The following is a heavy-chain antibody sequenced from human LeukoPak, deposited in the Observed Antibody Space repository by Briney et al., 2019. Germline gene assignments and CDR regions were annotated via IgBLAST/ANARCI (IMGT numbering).Heavy chain of an antibody. CDR2: INGDGRSS. J-gene: IGHJ4*02. CDR3: ARTSPTSHFDF. V-gene: IGHV3-74*01. CDR1: GFTFTTYW. D-gene: IGHD3-16*01. Sequence: GGSPRLSCAASGFTFTTYWMHWVRQAPGKGLVWVSRINGDGRSSNYADSVKGRFTISRDNARNTLYLQMNSLRAEDTALYYCARTSPTSHFDFWGQGTLVTVSS.